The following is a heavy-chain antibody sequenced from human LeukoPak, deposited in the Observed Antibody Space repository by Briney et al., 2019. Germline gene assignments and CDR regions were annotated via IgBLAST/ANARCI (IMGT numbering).Heavy chain of an antibody. V-gene: IGHV3-20*04. Sequence: GGSLRLSCAASGFTFDDYGMSWVRQAPGKGLEWVSGINWNGGSTGYADPVKGRFTISRDNAKNSLYLQMNSLRAEDTALYYCARDRYYDSSGYLGYWGQGTLVTVSS. CDR2: INWNGGST. J-gene: IGHJ4*02. CDR3: ARDRYYDSSGYLGY. CDR1: GFTFDDYG. D-gene: IGHD3-22*01.